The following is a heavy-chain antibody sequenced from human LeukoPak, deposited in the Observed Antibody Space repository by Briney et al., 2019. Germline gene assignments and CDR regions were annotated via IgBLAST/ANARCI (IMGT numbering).Heavy chain of an antibody. J-gene: IGHJ6*04. Sequence: SETLSLTCAVYGGSFSGYYWSWIRQPPGKGLEWIGEINHSGSTNYNPSLKSRATISVDTSKNQFSLKLSSVTAADTAVYYCARGRPKNYYGMDVWGKGTTVTVSS. CDR1: GGSFSGYY. CDR2: INHSGST. CDR3: ARGRPKNYYGMDV. V-gene: IGHV4-34*01.